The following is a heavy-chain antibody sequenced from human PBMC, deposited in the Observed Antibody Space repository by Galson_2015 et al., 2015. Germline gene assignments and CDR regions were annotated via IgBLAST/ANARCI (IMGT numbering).Heavy chain of an antibody. CDR3: AIGGSSGDCYYCFDC. D-gene: IGHD3-22*01. Sequence: QSGAEVKKPGESLKISCQGSGYSFSDYWVAWVRQMPGKGLEWMGIIYPGDSDTKYSPSFQGQVTISADKSVSTAYLQWSSLKASDTAMYYCAIGGSSGDCYYCFDCWGQGTLVTVSS. V-gene: IGHV5-51*01. CDR1: GYSFSDYW. CDR2: IYPGDSDT. J-gene: IGHJ4*02.